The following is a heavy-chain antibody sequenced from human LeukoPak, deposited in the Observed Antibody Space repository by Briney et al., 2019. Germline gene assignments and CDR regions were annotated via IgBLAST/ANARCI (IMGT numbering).Heavy chain of an antibody. CDR2: ISGSGGST. Sequence: GGSLRLSCAASGFTFSGYAMSWVRQAPGKGLEWFSAISGSGGSTYYADSVKGRFTISRDNSKNTLYLQMNSLRAEDTAVYYCAKENSDSSSWYRCFDYWGQGTLVTVSS. D-gene: IGHD6-13*01. V-gene: IGHV3-23*01. CDR3: AKENSDSSSWYRCFDY. J-gene: IGHJ4*02. CDR1: GFTFSGYA.